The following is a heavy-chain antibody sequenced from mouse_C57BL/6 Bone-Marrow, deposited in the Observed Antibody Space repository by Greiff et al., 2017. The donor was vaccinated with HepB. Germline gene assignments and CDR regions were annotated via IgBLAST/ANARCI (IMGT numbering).Heavy chain of an antibody. CDR3: ARKKDELRRFAY. CDR2: IWSGGST. J-gene: IGHJ3*01. Sequence: VKLMESGPGLVQPSQRLSITCTVSGFSLTSYGVHWVRQSPGKGLEWLGVIWSGGSTDYNAAFISRLSISKDNSKSQVFFKMNSLQADDTAIYYCARKKDELRRFAYWGQGTLVTVSA. CDR1: GFSLTSYG. V-gene: IGHV2-2*01.